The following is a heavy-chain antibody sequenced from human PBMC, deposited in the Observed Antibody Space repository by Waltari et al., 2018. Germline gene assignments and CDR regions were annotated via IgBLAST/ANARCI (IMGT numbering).Heavy chain of an antibody. Sequence: QVQLQQSGPGLLRPSQTLSLTCAISGNSVSDDRAAWNWIRQSPSRGLEWLGRTYYRSNWYNDYALSVESRITINPDTSKNQFSLHLNYLTPEDTAVYFCAKGSFEGGFDYWGHGTLVIVSS. CDR2: TYYRSNWYN. CDR1: GNSVSDDRAA. J-gene: IGHJ4*01. V-gene: IGHV6-1*01. CDR3: AKGSFEGGFDY. D-gene: IGHD3-16*01.